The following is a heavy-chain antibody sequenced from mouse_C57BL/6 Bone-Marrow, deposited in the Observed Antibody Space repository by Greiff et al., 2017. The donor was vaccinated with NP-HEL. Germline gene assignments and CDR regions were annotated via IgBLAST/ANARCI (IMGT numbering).Heavy chain of an antibody. V-gene: IGHV1-82*01. CDR2: IYPGDGDT. J-gene: IGHJ4*01. D-gene: IGHD2-3*01. Sequence: QVQLQQSGPELVKPGASVKISCKASGYAFSSSWMNWVKQRPGKGLEWIGRIYPGDGDTNYNGKFKGKATLTADKSSSTAYMQLSSLTSEDSAVYFCARGWLLLYAMDYWGQGTSVTVSS. CDR1: GYAFSSSW. CDR3: ARGWLLLYAMDY.